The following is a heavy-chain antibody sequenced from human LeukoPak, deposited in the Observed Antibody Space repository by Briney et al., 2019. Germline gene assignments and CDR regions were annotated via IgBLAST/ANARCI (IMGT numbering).Heavy chain of an antibody. D-gene: IGHD5-24*01. J-gene: IGHJ4*02. CDR3: ARGKYVEMVHYFDY. CDR2: ISYDGSNK. Sequence: GGSLRLSCAASGFTFSSYGMHWVRQAPGKGLEWVAVISYDGSNKYYADSVKGRFTISGDNSKNTLFLQMNSLRAEDTAVYYCARGKYVEMVHYFDYWGQGTLVTVSS. V-gene: IGHV3-30*03. CDR1: GFTFSSYG.